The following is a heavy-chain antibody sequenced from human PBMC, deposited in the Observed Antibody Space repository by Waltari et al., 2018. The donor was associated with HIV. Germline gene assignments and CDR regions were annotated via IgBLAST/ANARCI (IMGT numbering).Heavy chain of an antibody. D-gene: IGHD3-22*01. Sequence: QVQLQESGPGLVKPSETLSLTCTVSGGSISSYYWSWIRQPPGKGLEWIGYIYYSGSTNYNPSLKSRVTISVDTSKNQFSLKLSSVTAADTAVYYCARAPNYDSSGYPYYFDYWGQGTLVTVSS. CDR1: GGSISSYY. J-gene: IGHJ4*02. V-gene: IGHV4-59*01. CDR2: IYYSGST. CDR3: ARAPNYDSSGYPYYFDY.